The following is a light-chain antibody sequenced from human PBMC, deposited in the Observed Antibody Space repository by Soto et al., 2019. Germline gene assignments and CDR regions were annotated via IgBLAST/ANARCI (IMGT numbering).Light chain of an antibody. J-gene: IGLJ1*01. V-gene: IGLV1-44*01. CDR3: QSFDSSRFYV. Sequence: QSVLTQPPSASGTPGQRVTMSCSGGNSNIGSHTVNWYQHLPGTAPTLLIFSNNQRPSGVPARFSGSKSGTSASLAISGLQSGDEADYYCQSFDSSRFYVFGTGTKVTVL. CDR1: NSNIGSHT. CDR2: SNN.